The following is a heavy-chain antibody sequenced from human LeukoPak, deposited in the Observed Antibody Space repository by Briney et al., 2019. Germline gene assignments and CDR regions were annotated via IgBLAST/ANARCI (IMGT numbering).Heavy chain of an antibody. CDR1: GFTFSSYG. D-gene: IGHD6-19*01. CDR2: ISYDGSNK. J-gene: IGHJ4*02. CDR3: ATPYTSGWSLYFDN. Sequence: GGSLRLSCAASGFTFSSYGMHWVRQAPGKGPEWVAVISYDGSNKYYADSVKGRFTISRDNSKNTLYLQMNGLRAEETAMYYCATPYTSGWSLYFDNWGQGTLVTVSS. V-gene: IGHV3-30*03.